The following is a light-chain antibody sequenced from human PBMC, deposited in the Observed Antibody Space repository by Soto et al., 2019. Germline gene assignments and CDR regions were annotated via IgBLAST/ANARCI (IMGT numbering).Light chain of an antibody. J-gene: IGLJ1*01. Sequence: QSVLTQPPSASGSPGQSVTISCTGTSSDVGTYNYVSWYQQHPGKAPKLMIYEVNKRPAGVPDRFSGSKSGIMASLTVSGLQAEDEADYYCSSYAGNNNLYVFGTGTKVNVL. CDR2: EVN. CDR3: SSYAGNNNLYV. CDR1: SSDVGTYNY. V-gene: IGLV2-8*01.